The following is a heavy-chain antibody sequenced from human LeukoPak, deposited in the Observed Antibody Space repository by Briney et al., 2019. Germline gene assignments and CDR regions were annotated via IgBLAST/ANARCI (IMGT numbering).Heavy chain of an antibody. Sequence: GASVKVSCKASGYTFTSYGISWVRQAPGQGLEWMGWISAYNGNTNYAQKLQGRVTMTTDTSTSTAYMELRSLRSDDTAVYYCARNGFGELLSNYYYYMDVWGKGTTVTVSS. D-gene: IGHD3-10*01. V-gene: IGHV1-18*01. CDR1: GYTFTSYG. J-gene: IGHJ6*03. CDR2: ISAYNGNT. CDR3: ARNGFGELLSNYYYYMDV.